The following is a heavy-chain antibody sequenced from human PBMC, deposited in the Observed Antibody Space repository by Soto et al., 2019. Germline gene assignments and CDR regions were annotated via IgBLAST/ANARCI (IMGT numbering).Heavy chain of an antibody. D-gene: IGHD2-8*01. V-gene: IGHV3-15*01. Sequence: GGSLRLSCAASGFTFNNAWMSWVRQAPGKGLEWVGHIKSKTDGGTTDYAAPVKGRITISRDDPKNTLYLQMNSLKTEDTAVYYCTTEIMETRPCIYLTNWGQGTLVTVSS. CDR1: GFTFNNAW. J-gene: IGHJ4*02. CDR2: IKSKTDGGTT. CDR3: TTEIMETRPCIYLTN.